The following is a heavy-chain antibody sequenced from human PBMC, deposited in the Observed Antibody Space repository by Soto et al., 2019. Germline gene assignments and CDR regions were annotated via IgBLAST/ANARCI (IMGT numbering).Heavy chain of an antibody. V-gene: IGHV4-34*01. Sequence: PSETLSLTCAVYGGSFSGYYWSWIRQPPGKGLEWIGEIYHSGSTNYNPSLKSRVTISVDKSKNQFSLKLSSVTAADTAVYYCARGGLGYCSGGSCYAFDYWGQGTLVTSPQ. J-gene: IGHJ4*02. CDR3: ARGGLGYCSGGSCYAFDY. CDR2: IYHSGST. CDR1: GGSFSGYY. D-gene: IGHD2-15*01.